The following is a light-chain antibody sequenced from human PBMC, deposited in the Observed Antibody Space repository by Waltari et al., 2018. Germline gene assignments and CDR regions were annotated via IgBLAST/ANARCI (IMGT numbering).Light chain of an antibody. CDR1: QSVFYRSDNTNY. V-gene: IGKV4-1*01. CDR2: WAS. CDR3: QQYYRSRT. J-gene: IGKJ1*01. Sequence: DIVMTQSPDSLAVSLGERATMDCKSIQSVFYRSDNTNYLAWSQNNPGQPPKLLFYWASTRESGVPDRFSASGSGTDFTLTINNLQAEDVAVYYCQQYYRSRTFGQGTKVEIK.